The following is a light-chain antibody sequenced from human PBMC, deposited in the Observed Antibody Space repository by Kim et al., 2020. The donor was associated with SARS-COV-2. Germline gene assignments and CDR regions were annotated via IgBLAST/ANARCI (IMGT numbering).Light chain of an antibody. CDR3: TSYTSSNTYV. CDR2: EVS. V-gene: IGLV2-18*02. Sequence: QSALTQPPSVSGSPGQSVAISCTGTSSDVVGYNRVSWYQHPPGTAPKLIIYEVSHRPSGVPDRFSGSQSGNTASLTISGLQAEDEADYYSTSYTSSNTYVFGSGTKVTVL. J-gene: IGLJ1*01. CDR1: SSDVVGYNR.